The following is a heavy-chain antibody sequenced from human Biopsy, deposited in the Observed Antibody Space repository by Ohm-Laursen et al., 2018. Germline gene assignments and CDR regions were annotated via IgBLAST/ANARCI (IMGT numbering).Heavy chain of an antibody. Sequence: PGTLSLTCTVSGDSISSDFWSWIRQTPGKGLEWIGYISYTGDTNYNPSLESRITISLDTSKNQFSLMLSSVTAADTAVYYCARATNSTGWPYYYFYGMDVWGQGTTVTVSS. D-gene: IGHD2/OR15-2a*01. CDR2: ISYTGDT. J-gene: IGHJ6*02. V-gene: IGHV4-59*01. CDR3: ARATNSTGWPYYYFYGMDV. CDR1: GDSISSDF.